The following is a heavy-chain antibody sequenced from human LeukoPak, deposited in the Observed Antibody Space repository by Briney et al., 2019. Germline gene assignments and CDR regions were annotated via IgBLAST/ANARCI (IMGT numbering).Heavy chain of an antibody. CDR3: ARRRRSIAVAGTLGAFDI. Sequence: SETLSLTCAVYGGSFSGYYWSWIRQPPGKGLEWIGEINHSGSTNYNPSLKSRVTISVDTSKNQFSLKLSSVTAADTAVYHCARRRRSIAVAGTLGAFDIWGQGTMVTVSS. CDR2: INHSGST. CDR1: GGSFSGYY. V-gene: IGHV4-34*01. D-gene: IGHD6-19*01. J-gene: IGHJ3*02.